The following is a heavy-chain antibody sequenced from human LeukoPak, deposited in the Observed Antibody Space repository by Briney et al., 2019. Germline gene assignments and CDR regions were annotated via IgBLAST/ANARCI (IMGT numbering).Heavy chain of an antibody. D-gene: IGHD3-10*01. Sequence: SQTLSLTCTVSGGSISSGGYYWSWIRQHPGKGLEWIGYIYYSGSTYYNPSLKSRVTISVDTSKNQFSLKLSSVTAADTAVYYCARGGLDYYGSGSYYNVWFDPWGQGTLVTVSS. J-gene: IGHJ5*02. CDR1: GGSISSGGYY. CDR3: ARGGLDYYGSGSYYNVWFDP. V-gene: IGHV4-31*03. CDR2: IYYSGST.